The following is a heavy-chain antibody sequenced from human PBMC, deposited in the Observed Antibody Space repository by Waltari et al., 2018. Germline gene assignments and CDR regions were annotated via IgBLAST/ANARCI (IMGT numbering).Heavy chain of an antibody. Sequence: GSTNYNPSLKSRVTISVDTSKNQFSLKLSSVTAADTAVYYCARELEGDGDYASFDYWGQGTLVTVSS. D-gene: IGHD4-17*01. CDR3: ARELEGDGDYASFDY. V-gene: IGHV4-59*01. CDR2: GST. J-gene: IGHJ4*02.